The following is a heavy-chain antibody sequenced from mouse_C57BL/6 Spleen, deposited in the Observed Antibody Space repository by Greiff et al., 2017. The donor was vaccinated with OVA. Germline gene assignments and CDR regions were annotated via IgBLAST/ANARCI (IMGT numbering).Heavy chain of an antibody. CDR1: GYTFTSYW. D-gene: IGHD4-1*01. Sequence: QVQLQQPGAELVKPGASVKMSCKASGYTFTSYWITWVKQRPGQGLEWIGDIYPGSGSTNYNEKFKSKATLTLDTSSSTAYMQLSSLTSEDSAVYYCARELGGDYWGQGTTLTVSS. CDR2: IYPGSGST. V-gene: IGHV1-55*01. J-gene: IGHJ2*01. CDR3: ARELGGDY.